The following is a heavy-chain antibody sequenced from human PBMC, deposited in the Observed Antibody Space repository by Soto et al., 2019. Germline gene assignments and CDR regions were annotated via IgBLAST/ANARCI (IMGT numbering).Heavy chain of an antibody. Sequence: EASVKVSCKASGGTFSSYAIIWVRQAPGQGLEWMGGIIPIFGTANYAQKFQGRVTITADESTSTVYMELSSLRSEDTAVYYCARDESPLEMATIIDYWGQGTLVTVSS. J-gene: IGHJ4*02. CDR3: ARDESPLEMATIIDY. D-gene: IGHD5-12*01. CDR2: IIPIFGTA. CDR1: GGTFSSYA. V-gene: IGHV1-69*13.